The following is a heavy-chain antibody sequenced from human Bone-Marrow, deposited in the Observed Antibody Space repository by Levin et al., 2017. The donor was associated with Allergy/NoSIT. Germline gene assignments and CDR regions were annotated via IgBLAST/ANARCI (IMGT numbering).Heavy chain of an antibody. Sequence: GESLKISCKASGYTFTDYYIHWVRQAPGQALEWMGVVNPTDGSADYARKFRGRVTMTRDTSTTTVSMELSSLRSEDTAVYFCARVGTLCNGGSCYYFDYWGQGTLVTVSS. CDR1: GYTFTDYY. CDR3: ARVGTLCNGGSCYYFDY. J-gene: IGHJ4*02. CDR2: VNPTDGSA. V-gene: IGHV1-46*01. D-gene: IGHD2-15*01.